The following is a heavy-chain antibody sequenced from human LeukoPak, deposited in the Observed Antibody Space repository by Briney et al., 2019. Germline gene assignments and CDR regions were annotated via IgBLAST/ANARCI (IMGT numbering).Heavy chain of an antibody. J-gene: IGHJ4*02. Sequence: AGGSLRLSCAASGFTFSNYWMHWVRQAPGKGLVWVSRINSDGSSTAYADSVKGRFTISRDNAKNTLYLQMNSLRAEDTAVYYCVREPQAEYYFDYWGQGTLVTVSS. D-gene: IGHD1-14*01. CDR3: VREPQAEYYFDY. CDR2: INSDGSST. CDR1: GFTFSNYW. V-gene: IGHV3-74*01.